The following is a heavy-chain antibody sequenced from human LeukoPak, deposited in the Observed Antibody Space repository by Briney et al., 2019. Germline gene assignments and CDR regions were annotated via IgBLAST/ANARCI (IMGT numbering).Heavy chain of an antibody. CDR2: ISGSGGST. CDR3: GKDSVIVGATIDY. D-gene: IGHD1-26*01. J-gene: IGHJ4*02. Sequence: GGSLRLSCAASGFTFSSYARSWVRQAPGKGLEWVSAISGSGGSTYYAGSVKGGCTILRDNSKTTLYRRRDGRRAEETAGYNGGKDSVIVGATIDYWGQGTLVTVSS. V-gene: IGHV3-23*01. CDR1: GFTFSSYA.